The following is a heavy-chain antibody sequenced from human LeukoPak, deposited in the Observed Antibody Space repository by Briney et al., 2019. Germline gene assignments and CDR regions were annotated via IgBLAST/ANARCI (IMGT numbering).Heavy chain of an antibody. CDR1: GYTFTGYY. V-gene: IGHV1-2*02. J-gene: IGHJ5*02. Sequence: ASVKVSCKASGYTFTGYYMHWVRQAPGQGLEWMGWINPNSGGTNYAQKFQGRVTMTRDTSISTAYMELSRLSSEDTAIYYCARDNSAGDIAWWFAPWGQGTLVTVST. D-gene: IGHD3-10*01. CDR2: INPNSGGT. CDR3: ARDNSAGDIAWWFAP.